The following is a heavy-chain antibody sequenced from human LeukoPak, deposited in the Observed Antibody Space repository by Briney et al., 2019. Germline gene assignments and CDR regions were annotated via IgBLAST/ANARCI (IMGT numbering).Heavy chain of an antibody. Sequence: SETLSLTCTVSGASISSGDYYWGWIRQPPGKGLEWIGYIYYSGSTYYNPSLKSRVTISVDTSKNQFSLKLSSVTAADTAVYYCARDGDYDSSGYYYGRFDYWGQGTLVTVSS. V-gene: IGHV4-30-4*01. CDR3: ARDGDYDSSGYYYGRFDY. CDR1: GASISSGDYY. J-gene: IGHJ4*02. CDR2: IYYSGST. D-gene: IGHD3-22*01.